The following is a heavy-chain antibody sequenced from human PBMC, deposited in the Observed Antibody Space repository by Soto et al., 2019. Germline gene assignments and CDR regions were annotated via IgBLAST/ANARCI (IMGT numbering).Heavy chain of an antibody. CDR2: IYWNGIE. V-gene: IGHV2-5*01. CDR3: AHTRVPDTLDY. J-gene: IGHJ4*02. D-gene: IGHD2-2*01. CDR1: GFSLTTSGVG. Sequence: QITLKESGPTLVKPTQTLTLTCTFSGFSLTTSGVGVTCIRQPPGKALEWLGLIYWNGIERYSPSLKSRLSLTKDTSKDQVVLTMTDVGPVDTATYYCAHTRVPDTLDYWGPGTRVTVSS.